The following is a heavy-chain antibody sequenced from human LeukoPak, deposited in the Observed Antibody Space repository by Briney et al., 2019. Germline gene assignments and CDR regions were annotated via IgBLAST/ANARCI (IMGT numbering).Heavy chain of an antibody. Sequence: GGSLKISGKGSGYSFTSYWIGWVRQMPGKGLEWMGIIYPGDSDTRYSPSFQGQVTISADKSISTAYLQWSSLKASDTAMYYCARLLTTVVTEFDYWGQGTLVTVSS. CDR3: ARLLTTVVTEFDY. CDR2: IYPGDSDT. V-gene: IGHV5-51*01. J-gene: IGHJ4*02. D-gene: IGHD4-23*01. CDR1: GYSFTSYW.